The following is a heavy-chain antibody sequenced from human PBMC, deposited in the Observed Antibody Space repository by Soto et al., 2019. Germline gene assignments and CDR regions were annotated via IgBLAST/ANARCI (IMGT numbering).Heavy chain of an antibody. CDR2: IYYSGST. Sequence: NPSETLSLTCTVSGGSISSSSYYWDWIRQPPGKGLEWIGSIYYSGSTYYNPSLKSRVTISVDTSKNQFSLKLSSVTAADTAVYYCARLWGYSYGYDYWGQGTLVTVSS. D-gene: IGHD5-18*01. CDR3: ARLWGYSYGYDY. J-gene: IGHJ4*02. CDR1: GGSISSSSYY. V-gene: IGHV4-39*01.